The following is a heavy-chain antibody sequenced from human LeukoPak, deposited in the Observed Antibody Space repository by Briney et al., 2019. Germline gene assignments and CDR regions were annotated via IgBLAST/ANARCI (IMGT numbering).Heavy chain of an antibody. CDR3: ARGGPRRSGLYYFDY. V-gene: IGHV4-59*01. Sequence: SETLSLTCTVSGGSISSYYWSRIRQPPGKGLEWIGYIYYSGSTNYNPSLKSRVTISVDTSKNQFSLKLSSVTAADTAVYYCARGGPRRSGLYYFDYWGQGTLVTVSS. D-gene: IGHD3-3*01. CDR2: IYYSGST. CDR1: GGSISSYY. J-gene: IGHJ4*02.